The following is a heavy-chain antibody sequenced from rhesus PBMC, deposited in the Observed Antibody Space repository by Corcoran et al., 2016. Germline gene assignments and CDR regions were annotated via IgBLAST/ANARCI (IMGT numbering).Heavy chain of an antibody. D-gene: IGHD2-27*01. CDR1: GGSISSSY. CDR2: IYGSGSST. V-gene: IGHV4-169*01. CDR3: ATRQGSGSYSTYYYVDY. Sequence: QLQLQESGPGLVKPSETLSVTCAVSGGSISSSYWRWIRQSPGKGLAWIGDIYGSGSSTNNNPALKSRVTLSVDTSKNQLSLKLSSVTAADTAVYYCATRQGSGSYSTYYYVDYCGQGVLVTVSS. J-gene: IGHJ4*01.